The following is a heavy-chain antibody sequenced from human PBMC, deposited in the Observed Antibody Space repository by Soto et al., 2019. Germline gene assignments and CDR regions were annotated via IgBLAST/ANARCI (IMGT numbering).Heavy chain of an antibody. CDR1: GYTFINYH. D-gene: IGHD5-12*01. CDR2: INTYNGMT. Sequence: QVQLVQSGGEVKKPGASVTVSCKASGYTFINYHITWLRQAPGQGLEWMAWINTYNGMTDYAQRFQGRVTMTRDISTSTAYMELRNLGSDDTAVYFCAKSPRGEMATDWGQGTLVTVSS. V-gene: IGHV1-18*01. CDR3: AKSPRGEMATD. J-gene: IGHJ4*02.